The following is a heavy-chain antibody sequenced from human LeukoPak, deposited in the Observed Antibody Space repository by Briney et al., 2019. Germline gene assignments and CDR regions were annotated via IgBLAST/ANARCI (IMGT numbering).Heavy chain of an antibody. J-gene: IGHJ4*02. CDR2: IKRKGDDGTI. Sequence: GGSLRLSCAASGFTFSNAWMSWVRKAPGRGLEWVGRIKRKGDDGTIDYAAPVKGRLSISRDDSKNTLYLQMNSLKSEDTAVYYCTAGTGRSDFDYWGQGTLVTVSS. D-gene: IGHD3/OR15-3a*01. CDR1: GFTFSNAW. CDR3: TAGTGRSDFDY. V-gene: IGHV3-15*01.